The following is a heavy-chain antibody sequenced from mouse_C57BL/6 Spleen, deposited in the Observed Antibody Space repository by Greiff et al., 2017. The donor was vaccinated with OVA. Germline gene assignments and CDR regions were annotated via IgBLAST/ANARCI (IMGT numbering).Heavy chain of an antibody. V-gene: IGHV1-82*01. J-gene: IGHJ4*01. CDR1: GYAFSSSW. CDR3: ARSVTAQATGYAMDY. D-gene: IGHD3-2*02. Sequence: QVQLKQSGPELVKPGASVKISCKASGYAFSSSWMNWVKQRPGKGLEWIGRIYPGDGDTNYNGKFKGKATLTADKSSSTAYMQLSSLTSEDSAVYFCARSVTAQATGYAMDYWGQGTSVTVSS. CDR2: IYPGDGDT.